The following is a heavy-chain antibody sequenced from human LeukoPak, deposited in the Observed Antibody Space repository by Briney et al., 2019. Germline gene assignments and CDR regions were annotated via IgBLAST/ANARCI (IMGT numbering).Heavy chain of an antibody. CDR3: AKMDDYVWGLGSFDY. CDR2: ISYDGSNK. CDR1: GFTFSSYG. D-gene: IGHD3-16*01. J-gene: IGHJ4*02. Sequence: PGGSLRLSCAASGFTFSSYGMHWVRQAPGKGLEWVAVISYDGSNKYYADSVKGRFTISRDNSKNTLYLQMNSLRAEDTAVYYCAKMDDYVWGLGSFDYWGQGTVVTVSS. V-gene: IGHV3-30*18.